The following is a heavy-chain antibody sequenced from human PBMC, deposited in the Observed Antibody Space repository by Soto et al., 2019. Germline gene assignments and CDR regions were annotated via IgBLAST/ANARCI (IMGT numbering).Heavy chain of an antibody. CDR1: GFSFTANW. V-gene: IGHV5-51*01. Sequence: GESLKISCKGSGFSFTANWIGWVRRLPGKGLEWMGMIYPGDSDTRYSPSLQGQVTISADKSISTTYLQWSSLKASDSAMYYCARVVTMVRGVIPQGFDPWGQGTLVTVSS. CDR3: ARVVTMVRGVIPQGFDP. CDR2: IYPGDSDT. J-gene: IGHJ5*02. D-gene: IGHD3-10*01.